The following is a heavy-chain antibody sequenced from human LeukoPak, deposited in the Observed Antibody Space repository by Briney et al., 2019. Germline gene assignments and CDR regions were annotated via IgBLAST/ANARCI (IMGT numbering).Heavy chain of an antibody. CDR2: IIPIFGTA. D-gene: IGHD3-10*01. CDR1: GGTFSSYA. CDR3: ARALKGYYYGSGSPIWGSDYYYYYMDV. Sequence: SVKVSCKASGGTFSSYAISWVRQAPGQGLEWMGGIIPIFGTANNAQKFQGRVTITADESTSTAYMELSSLRSEDTAVYYCARALKGYYYGSGSPIWGSDYYYYYMDVWGKGTTVTVSS. J-gene: IGHJ6*03. V-gene: IGHV1-69*13.